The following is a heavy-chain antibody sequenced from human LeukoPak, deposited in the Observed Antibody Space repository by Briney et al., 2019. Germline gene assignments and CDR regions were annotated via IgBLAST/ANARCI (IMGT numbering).Heavy chain of an antibody. J-gene: IGHJ4*02. Sequence: SETLSLTCAVYGGSFSGYYWSWIRQPPGKGLEWIGEINHSGSTNYNPSLKSRVTISVDTSKNQFSLKMSSVTAADTAVYYCARGLSRNTVTTFYYWGQGTLVTVSS. D-gene: IGHD4-17*01. CDR1: GGSFSGYY. V-gene: IGHV4-34*01. CDR2: INHSGST. CDR3: ARGLSRNTVTTFYY.